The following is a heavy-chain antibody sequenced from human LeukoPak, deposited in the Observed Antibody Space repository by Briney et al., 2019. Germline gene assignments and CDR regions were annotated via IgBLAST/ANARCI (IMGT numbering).Heavy chain of an antibody. CDR2: IYYSGST. Sequence: SETLSLTCTVSGGSISSTSYYWGWIRQPPGKGLEWIGSIYYSGSTYYNPSLKSRVTISVDTSKNQFSLKLSSVTAADTAVYYCARWGTYASTSNWFDPWGQGTLVTVSS. CDR3: ARWGTYASTSNWFDP. J-gene: IGHJ5*02. CDR1: GGSISSTSYY. V-gene: IGHV4-39*07. D-gene: IGHD2-2*01.